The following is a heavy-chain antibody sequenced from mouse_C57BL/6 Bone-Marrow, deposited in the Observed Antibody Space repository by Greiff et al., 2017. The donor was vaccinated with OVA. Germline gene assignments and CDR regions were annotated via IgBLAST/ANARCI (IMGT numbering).Heavy chain of an antibody. V-gene: IGHV1-52*01. Sequence: QVQLQQSGAELVRPGSSVKLSCKASGYTFTSYWMHWVKQRPIQGLEWIGNIDPSDSETHYNQKFKDKATLTVDKSSSTAYMQLSSLTSEDSAVYYCARGGGIWFAYWGQGTLVTVSA. D-gene: IGHD1-1*02. CDR1: GYTFTSYW. CDR3: ARGGGIWFAY. J-gene: IGHJ3*01. CDR2: IDPSDSET.